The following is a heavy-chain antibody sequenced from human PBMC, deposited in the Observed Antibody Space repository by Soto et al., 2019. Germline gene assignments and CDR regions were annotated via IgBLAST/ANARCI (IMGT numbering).Heavy chain of an antibody. Sequence: QVQLVQSGAEVKKPGSSVKVPCKASGGTFSSYTISWVRQAPGQGLEWMGRIIPILGIANYAQKFQGRVTITADKSTSTAYMELSSLRSEDTAVYYCAREKAAYDAFDIWGQGTMVTVSS. D-gene: IGHD2-15*01. CDR3: AREKAAYDAFDI. J-gene: IGHJ3*02. V-gene: IGHV1-69*08. CDR1: GGTFSSYT. CDR2: IIPILGIA.